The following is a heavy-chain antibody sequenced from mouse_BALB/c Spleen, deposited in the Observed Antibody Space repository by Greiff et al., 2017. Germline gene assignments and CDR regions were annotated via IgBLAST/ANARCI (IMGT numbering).Heavy chain of an antibody. CDR1: GFNIKDTY. J-gene: IGHJ2*01. V-gene: IGHV14-3*02. CDR3: ASGPYGLDY. CDR2: IDPANGNT. Sequence: EVQLQESGAELVKPGASVKLSCTAPGFNIKDTYMHWVKQRPEQGLEWIGRIDPANGNTKYDPKFQGKATITADTSSNTAYLQLSSLTSEDTAVYYCASGPYGLDYWGQGTTLTVSS. D-gene: IGHD1-1*02.